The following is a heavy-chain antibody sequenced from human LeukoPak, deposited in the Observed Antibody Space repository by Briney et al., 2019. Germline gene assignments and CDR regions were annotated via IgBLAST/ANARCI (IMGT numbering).Heavy chain of an antibody. D-gene: IGHD3-22*01. CDR2: IYYSGKT. Sequence: SETLSLTCTVPGCSISGNYWSWIRQPPGEGLEWIGYIYYSGKTKYNPSLKSRVTISVDTSKNQLSLRLNSVTAADTAVYYCARLPPLDGSGYHYFDYWGQGTLVTVSS. J-gene: IGHJ4*02. CDR1: GCSISGNY. V-gene: IGHV4-59*08. CDR3: ARLPPLDGSGYHYFDY.